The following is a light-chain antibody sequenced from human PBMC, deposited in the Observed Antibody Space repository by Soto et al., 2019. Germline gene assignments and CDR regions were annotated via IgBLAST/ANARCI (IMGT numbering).Light chain of an antibody. V-gene: IGKV4-1*01. CDR1: QSVLYSSNNKNY. J-gene: IGKJ1*01. Sequence: DIVMTQSPDSLAVSLGERATINCKSSQSVLYSSNNKNYFAWYQQKPGQPPKLLIYWAPTRESGVPDRFSGSRSETDFTLTISSLQAEDVAAYYCQQYYSTPRTFGQGTKVEIK. CDR3: QQYYSTPRT. CDR2: WAP.